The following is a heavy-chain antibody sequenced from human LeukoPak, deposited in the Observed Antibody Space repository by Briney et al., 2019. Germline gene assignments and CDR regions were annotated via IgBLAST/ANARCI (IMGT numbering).Heavy chain of an antibody. D-gene: IGHD2/OR15-2a*01. Sequence: GGSLRPSCTASGFTFSNAWVTWVRQAPGRGLEWVGRVKSKSDGGTTDYAAPVKGRFTISRDDSRNTLYLQMNSLKTEDTAVYYCTTVEYGAFYIWGQGTMVTVSS. CDR3: TTVEYGAFYI. CDR1: GFTFSNAW. CDR2: VKSKSDGGTT. J-gene: IGHJ3*02. V-gene: IGHV3-15*01.